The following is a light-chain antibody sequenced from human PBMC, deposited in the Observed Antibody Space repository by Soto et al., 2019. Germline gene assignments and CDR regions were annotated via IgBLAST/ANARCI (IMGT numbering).Light chain of an antibody. Sequence: DIQMTQSPSPLSASVGDRVTITCRASQSISIYLNWFQQKPGKAPKLLIFAASTLQSGVPSRFSGSGSGTDFTLTISSLQPDDFATYYCQQSYSTPRTFGQGTKVEIK. CDR3: QQSYSTPRT. CDR2: AAS. V-gene: IGKV1-39*01. CDR1: QSISIY. J-gene: IGKJ1*01.